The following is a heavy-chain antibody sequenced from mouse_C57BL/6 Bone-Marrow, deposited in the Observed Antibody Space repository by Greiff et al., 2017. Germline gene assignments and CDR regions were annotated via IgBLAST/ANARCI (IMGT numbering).Heavy chain of an antibody. Sequence: QVQLQQPGAELVMPGASVKLSCKASGYTFTSYWMHWVKQRPGQGLEWIGEIDPSDSYTNYNQKFKGKSTLTVDKSSSTAYMQLSSLTSEDSAVYYCARHPYYFDYWGQGTTLTVSS. CDR3: ARHPYYFDY. CDR1: GYTFTSYW. J-gene: IGHJ2*01. CDR2: IDPSDSYT. V-gene: IGHV1-69*01.